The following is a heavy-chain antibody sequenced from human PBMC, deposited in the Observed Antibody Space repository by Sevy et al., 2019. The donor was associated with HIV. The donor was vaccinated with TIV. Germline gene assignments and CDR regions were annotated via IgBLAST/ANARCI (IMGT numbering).Heavy chain of an antibody. Sequence: ASVKVSCKASGYTFTGYYMHWVRQAPGQGLEWMGWINPNSGGTNYAQKFQDRVTMTRDTSISTAYMELSRLRSDDTAVYYCARDSNSGYDGGLFDYWGQGTLVTVSS. D-gene: IGHD5-12*01. V-gene: IGHV1-2*02. CDR1: GYTFTGYY. J-gene: IGHJ4*02. CDR2: INPNSGGT. CDR3: ARDSNSGYDGGLFDY.